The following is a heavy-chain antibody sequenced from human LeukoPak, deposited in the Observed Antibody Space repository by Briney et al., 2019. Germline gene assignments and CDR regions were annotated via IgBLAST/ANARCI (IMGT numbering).Heavy chain of an antibody. Sequence: SETLSLTCAVYGGSFSGYYWSWIRQPPGKGREWIGEINHSGSTNYNPSPKSRVTISVDTSKNQFSLKLSSVTAADTAVYYCARAIRDIVVVPVPRGNAFDIWGQGTMVTVSS. CDR2: INHSGST. D-gene: IGHD2-2*01. J-gene: IGHJ3*02. CDR1: GGSFSGYY. V-gene: IGHV4-34*01. CDR3: ARAIRDIVVVPVPRGNAFDI.